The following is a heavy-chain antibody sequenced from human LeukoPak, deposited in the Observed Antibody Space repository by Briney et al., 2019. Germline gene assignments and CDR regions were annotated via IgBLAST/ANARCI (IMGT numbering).Heavy chain of an antibody. CDR2: ISSSGSTI. CDR1: GFTFSSYE. Sequence: PGGSLRLSCAASGFTFSSYEMNWVRQAPGKGLEWVSYISSSGSTIYYADSVKGRFTISRDNAKNSLYLQMNSLRAEDTAVYYCARYNYGPNYFDYWGQGTLVTVSS. D-gene: IGHD5-18*01. CDR3: ARYNYGPNYFDY. J-gene: IGHJ4*02. V-gene: IGHV3-48*03.